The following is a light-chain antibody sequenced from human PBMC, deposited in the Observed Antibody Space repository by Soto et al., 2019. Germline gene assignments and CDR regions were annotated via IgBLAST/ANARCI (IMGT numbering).Light chain of an antibody. J-gene: IGKJ3*01. V-gene: IGKV3-11*01. CDR3: QQGNNWPIFT. CDR2: DAS. Sequence: EIVLIQSPATLSLSPGERATLSCRASQSVGSYLAWYQHKPGQAPRLLISDASNRATGIPARFSGSGSRTDFTLTISSLEPEDFAVYYCQQGNNWPIFTFGPGTKVDIK. CDR1: QSVGSY.